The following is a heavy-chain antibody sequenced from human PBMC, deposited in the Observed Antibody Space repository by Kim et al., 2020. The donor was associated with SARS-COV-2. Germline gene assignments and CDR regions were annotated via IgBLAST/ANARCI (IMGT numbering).Heavy chain of an antibody. Sequence: GGSLRLSCAASGFTFSSYAMSWVRQAPGKGLEWVSAISGSGGSTYYADSVKGRFTISRDNSKNTLYLPMNSLRAEDTAVYYCAKKTLGEGYYFDYWGQGTLVTVSS. V-gene: IGHV3-23*01. J-gene: IGHJ4*02. CDR1: GFTFSSYA. CDR3: AKKTLGEGYYFDY. D-gene: IGHD3-16*01. CDR2: ISGSGGST.